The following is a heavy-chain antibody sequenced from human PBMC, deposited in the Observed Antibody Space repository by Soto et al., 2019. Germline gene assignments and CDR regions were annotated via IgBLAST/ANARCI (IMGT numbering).Heavy chain of an antibody. V-gene: IGHV1-2*02. CDR2: INPNSGGT. J-gene: IGHJ6*02. Sequence: ASVKVSCKXSGYTFTGYYMHWVRQAPGQGLEWMGWINPNSGGTNYAQKFQGRVTMTRDTSISTAYMELSRLRSDDTAVYYCARGGGAAAAYYYYYGMDVWGQGTTVTVSS. D-gene: IGHD6-13*01. CDR3: ARGGGAAAAYYYYYGMDV. CDR1: GYTFTGYY.